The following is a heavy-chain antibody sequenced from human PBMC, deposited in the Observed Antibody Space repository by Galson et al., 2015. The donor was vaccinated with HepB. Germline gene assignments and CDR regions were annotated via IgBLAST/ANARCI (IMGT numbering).Heavy chain of an antibody. CDR2: IYPGDSDT. V-gene: IGHV5-51*01. CDR1: GYSFTSYW. CDR3: ARTRTARLGIAAAGTNYYHYGMDV. Sequence: QSGAEVKKPGESLKISCKGSGYSFTSYWIGWVRQMPGKGLEWMGIIYPGDSDTRYSPSFQGQVTISADKSISTAYLQWSSLKASDTAMYYCARTRTARLGIAAAGTNYYHYGMDVWGQGTTVTVSS. J-gene: IGHJ6*02. D-gene: IGHD6-13*01.